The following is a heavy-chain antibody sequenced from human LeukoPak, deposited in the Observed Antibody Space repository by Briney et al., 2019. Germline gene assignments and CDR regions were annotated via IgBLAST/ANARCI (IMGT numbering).Heavy chain of an antibody. J-gene: IGHJ3*02. CDR3: ARERVLHGAFAI. CDR2: IIPILGIA. Sequence: ASVKVSCKASGGTFSSYTISWVRQAPGQGLEWMGRIIPILGIANYAQKFQGRVTITADKSTSTAYMELSSLRSEDTAVSNCARERVLHGAFAIWGQGTIVTVSS. D-gene: IGHD3-16*01. CDR1: GGTFSSYT. V-gene: IGHV1-69*04.